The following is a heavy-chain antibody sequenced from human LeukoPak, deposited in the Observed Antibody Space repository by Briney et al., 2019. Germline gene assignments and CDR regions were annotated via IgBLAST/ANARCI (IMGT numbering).Heavy chain of an antibody. CDR3: ARSRGKLLWFGELFAIYFDY. V-gene: IGHV1-8*02. D-gene: IGHD3-10*01. CDR1: GYTFTGYY. CDR2: INPNSGNT. J-gene: IGHJ4*02. Sequence: GASVKVSCKASGYTFTGYYMHWVRQAPGQGLEWMGWINPNSGNTGYAQKFQGRVTMTRNTSISTAYMELSSLRSEDTAVYYCARSRGKLLWFGELFAIYFDYWGQGTLVTVSS.